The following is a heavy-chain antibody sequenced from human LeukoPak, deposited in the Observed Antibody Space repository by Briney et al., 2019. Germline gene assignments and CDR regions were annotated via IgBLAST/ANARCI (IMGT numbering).Heavy chain of an antibody. V-gene: IGHV4-59*08. Sequence: PSETLSLTCTVSGGSISSYYWSWIRQPPEKGLEWIGYIYYSGSTNYNPSLKSRVTISVDTSKNQFSLKLSSVTAADTAVYYCARVGGGYGDYLDYWGQGTLVTVSS. CDR3: ARVGGGYGDYLDY. J-gene: IGHJ4*02. CDR1: GGSISSYY. CDR2: IYYSGST. D-gene: IGHD5-12*01.